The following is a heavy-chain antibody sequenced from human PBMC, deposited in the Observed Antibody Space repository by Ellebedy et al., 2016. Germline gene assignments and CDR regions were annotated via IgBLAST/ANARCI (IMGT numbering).Heavy chain of an antibody. CDR2: FSDSGST. CDR1: GASVSSRGYH. CDR3: AMYRGGAGGTGY. J-gene: IGHJ4*02. D-gene: IGHD3-16*01. V-gene: IGHV4-61*08. Sequence: GSLRLSXTVSGASVSSRGYHWSWIRQPPGEGLEWIGCFSDSGSTYSNPSLMSRLAVSLDTSKNQFSLRLSSVTAADTAVYFWAMYRGGAGGTGYWGQGTLVSVS.